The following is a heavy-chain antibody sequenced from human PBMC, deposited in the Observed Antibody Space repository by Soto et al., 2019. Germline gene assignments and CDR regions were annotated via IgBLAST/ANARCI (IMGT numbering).Heavy chain of an antibody. Sequence: EVQLLESGGGLVQPGGSLRLSCVGSGFTFINYAMNWVRQTPGKGLEWVSTISGGGDRAFDADTVKGRFTISRDNSKNTVNLQMNSLRADDTAFYYCARKVLGSTSRPDWWYFGLWGRGTLVTVSS. CDR2: ISGGGDRA. V-gene: IGHV3-23*01. J-gene: IGHJ2*01. CDR3: ARKVLGSTSRPDWWYFGL. CDR1: GFTFINYA. D-gene: IGHD2-2*01.